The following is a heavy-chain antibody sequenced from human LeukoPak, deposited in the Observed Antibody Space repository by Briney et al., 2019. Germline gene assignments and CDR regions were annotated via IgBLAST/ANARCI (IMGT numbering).Heavy chain of an antibody. D-gene: IGHD5-24*01. CDR1: GDSVSSNSAA. J-gene: IGHJ4*02. Sequence: SQTLSLTCAISGDSVSSNSAAWTWIRQAPSRGLEWLGRTYYRSNWYNDYAVSVKSRITINVDTSKNQFSLQLNSVTPEDTAVYYCAREAEITRFDYWGQGTLVTVSS. V-gene: IGHV6-1*01. CDR3: AREAEITRFDY. CDR2: TYYRSNWYN.